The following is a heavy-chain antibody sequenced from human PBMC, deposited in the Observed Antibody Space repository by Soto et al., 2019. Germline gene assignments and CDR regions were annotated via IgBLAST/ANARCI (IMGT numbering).Heavy chain of an antibody. CDR1: GGSISSGGYF. CDR3: ARGVLY. V-gene: IGHV4-31*03. J-gene: IGHJ4*02. Sequence: QVQLQESGPGLVKPSQTLSLTCTVSGGSISSGGYFWSWIRQPPGKGLEWIGNIFYSGTTYYNPSLXSXXTMSVATSKNPFSLKLSSVTAADTAVYFCARGVLYWGQGTLVTVSS. CDR2: IFYSGTT. D-gene: IGHD1-1*01.